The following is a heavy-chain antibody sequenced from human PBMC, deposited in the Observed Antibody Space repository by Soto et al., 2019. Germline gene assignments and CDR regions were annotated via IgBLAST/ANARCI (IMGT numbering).Heavy chain of an antibody. D-gene: IGHD1-26*01. CDR2: ISGSGANT. V-gene: IGHV3-23*01. CDR1: GFTFSSYA. J-gene: IGHJ4*02. CDR3: EKGATVEYSGTWQVY. Sequence: PGGSLRLSCAASGFTFSSYAMSWVRQAPGRGLEWVSSISGSGANTFYADSVKGRFTISRDYSKNTLNLQMNSLRADDTAVYYCEKGATVEYSGTWQVYWGQGTLVTVSS.